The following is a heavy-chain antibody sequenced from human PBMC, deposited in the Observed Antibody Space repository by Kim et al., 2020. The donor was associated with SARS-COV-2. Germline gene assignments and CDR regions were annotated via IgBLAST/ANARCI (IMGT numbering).Heavy chain of an antibody. J-gene: IGHJ4*02. Sequence: SETLSLICTVSGGSISSSSYYWGWIRQPPGKGLEWIGSIYYSGSTYYNPSLKSRVTISVDTSKNQFSLKLSSVTAADTAVYYCATFYGSGSSFDYWGQGTLVTVSS. D-gene: IGHD3-10*01. CDR2: IYYSGST. CDR3: ATFYGSGSSFDY. CDR1: GGSISSSSYY. V-gene: IGHV4-39*07.